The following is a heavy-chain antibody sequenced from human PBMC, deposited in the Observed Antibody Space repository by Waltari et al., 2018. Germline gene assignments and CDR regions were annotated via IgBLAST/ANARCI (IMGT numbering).Heavy chain of an antibody. V-gene: IGHV3-9*01. CDR2: ISWNSGSI. CDR3: AKDMSSSSSHRFDP. CDR1: GFTFDDYV. J-gene: IGHJ5*02. Sequence: EVQLVESGGGLVQPGRSLRLSCAASGFTFDDYVMHWVRQAPGKGLEWVSGISWNSGSIGYADSAKGRFTSSRDNAKNSLYLQMNSLSAEDTALYYCAKDMSSSSSHRFDPWGQGTLVTVSS. D-gene: IGHD6-6*01.